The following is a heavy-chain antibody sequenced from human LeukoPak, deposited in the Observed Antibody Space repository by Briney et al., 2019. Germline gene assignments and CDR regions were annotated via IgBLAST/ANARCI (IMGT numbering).Heavy chain of an antibody. D-gene: IGHD6-19*01. Sequence: GGSLRPSCAASGFTFSSYSMNWVRQAPGKGLEWVSSISSSSSYIYYADSVKGRFTISRDNAKNSLYLQMNSLRAEDTAVYYCARGDSSGGYGDGDYWGQGTLVTVSS. J-gene: IGHJ4*02. V-gene: IGHV3-21*01. CDR3: ARGDSSGGYGDGDY. CDR2: ISSSSSYI. CDR1: GFTFSSYS.